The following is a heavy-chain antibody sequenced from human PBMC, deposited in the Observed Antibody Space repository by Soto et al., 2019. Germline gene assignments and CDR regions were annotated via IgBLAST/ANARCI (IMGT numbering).Heavy chain of an antibody. CDR2: FDPEDGET. J-gene: IGHJ3*01. Sequence: QVQLVQSGAEVKKPGASVKVSCKVSGYTLTELSMHWVRQAPGKGLEWMGGFDPEDGETIYSQKFQGRVTRTEDTSTDTAYMELSSLRSEDTAVYYCATDLKKDCSGGSCYASLWGQGTMVTVSS. V-gene: IGHV1-24*01. CDR3: ATDLKKDCSGGSCYASL. D-gene: IGHD2-15*01. CDR1: GYTLTELS.